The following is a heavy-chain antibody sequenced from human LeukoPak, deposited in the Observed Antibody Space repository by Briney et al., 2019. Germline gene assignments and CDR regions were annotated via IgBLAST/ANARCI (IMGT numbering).Heavy chain of an antibody. CDR2: IYTSGST. CDR3: AREGSSGWYDFDY. D-gene: IGHD6-19*01. Sequence: PSETLSLTCAVYGGSFSGYYWSWIRQPAGKGLEWIGRIYTSGSTNYNPSLKSRVTMSVDTSKNQFSLKLSSVTAADTAVYYCAREGSSGWYDFDYWGQGTLVTVSS. V-gene: IGHV4-4*07. J-gene: IGHJ4*02. CDR1: GGSFSGYY.